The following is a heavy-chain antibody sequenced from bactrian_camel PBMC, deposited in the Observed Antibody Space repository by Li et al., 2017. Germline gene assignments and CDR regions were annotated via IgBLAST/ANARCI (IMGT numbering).Heavy chain of an antibody. CDR3: AAEAATIPTMTLVY. J-gene: IGHJ4*01. D-gene: IGHD4*01. CDR2: INSDGTAA. Sequence: HVQLVESGGGLGQPGGSLRLSCAASGFTFSHYGMYWVRQAPGKGLEWVSRINSDGTAAYVADSMKGRFTISRWNAKTTVYLQMNSLKPEDTAVYYCAAEAATIPTMTLVYWGQGTQVTVS. CDR1: GFTFSHYG. V-gene: IGHV3S6*01.